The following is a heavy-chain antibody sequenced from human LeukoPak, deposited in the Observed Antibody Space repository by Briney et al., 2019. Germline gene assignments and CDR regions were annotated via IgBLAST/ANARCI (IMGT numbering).Heavy chain of an antibody. CDR1: GFTFSSYA. CDR2: FSGSGGRT. Sequence: GGSLRLSCAASGFTFSSYAMSWVRQAPGKGLEWVSAFSGSGGRTYYADSVKGRFNISRDNSKNTLYLQMNSLRADDTAVYYCAKDPYNWNYFTVFDPCGQGTLVTVSS. V-gene: IGHV3-23*01. D-gene: IGHD1-7*01. J-gene: IGHJ5*02. CDR3: AKDPYNWNYFTVFDP.